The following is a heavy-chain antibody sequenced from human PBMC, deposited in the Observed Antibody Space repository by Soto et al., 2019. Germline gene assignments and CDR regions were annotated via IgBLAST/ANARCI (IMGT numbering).Heavy chain of an antibody. CDR1: GYTFTSYY. CDR3: AREEIGLGLDYYYYGMDV. V-gene: IGHV1-46*01. Sequence: QVHLVQSGAEVKKPGASVKISCQASGYTFTSYYMHWVRQAPGQGLEWVGIIKPSGGSTTYAQKFQGRVTITRDPSTSTVYMELSSLRSEDTAIYYCAREEIGLGLDYYYYGMDVWGQGTTVTVSS. J-gene: IGHJ6*02. D-gene: IGHD3-16*01. CDR2: IKPSGGST.